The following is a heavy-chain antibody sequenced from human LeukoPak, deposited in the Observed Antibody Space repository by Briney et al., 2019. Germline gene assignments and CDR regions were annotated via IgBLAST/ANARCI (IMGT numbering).Heavy chain of an antibody. V-gene: IGHV1-3*01. CDR1: GYTFTSYG. CDR2: INAGNGNT. D-gene: IGHD3-3*01. Sequence: ASVKVSCKASGYTFTSYGISWVRHAPGQRLEWMGWINAGNGNTKYSQKFQGRVTITRDTSASTAYMELSSLRSEDTAVFYCARANDFWSGHYYGMDVWGQGTKVTVSS. J-gene: IGHJ6*02. CDR3: ARANDFWSGHYYGMDV.